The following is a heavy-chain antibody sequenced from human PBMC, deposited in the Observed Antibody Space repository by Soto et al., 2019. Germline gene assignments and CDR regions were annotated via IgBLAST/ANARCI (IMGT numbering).Heavy chain of an antibody. CDR2: ISSSGSTI. Sequence: GGFLRLSCAASGFTFMDHYISCIGLAPGKGLEWVSYISSSGSTIYYADSVKGRFTISRDNAKNSLYLQMNSLRAEDTAVYYCARVGGYSGYDYGAFDIRGQGTMVTVSS. J-gene: IGHJ3*02. V-gene: IGHV3-11*01. D-gene: IGHD5-12*01. CDR3: ARVGGYSGYDYGAFDI. CDR1: GFTFMDHY.